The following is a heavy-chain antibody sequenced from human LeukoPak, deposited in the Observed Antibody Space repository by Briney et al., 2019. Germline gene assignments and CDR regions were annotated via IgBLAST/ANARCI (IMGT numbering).Heavy chain of an antibody. CDR1: GFTFSDYS. Sequence: GGSLRLSCAASGFTFSDYSMSWVRQAPGKGLEWVSAISGSGGSTYYADSVKGRFTISRDNSKNTLYLQMNSLRAEDTAVYYCAELGITMIGGVWGKGTTVTISS. CDR3: AELGITMIGGV. J-gene: IGHJ6*04. D-gene: IGHD3-10*02. V-gene: IGHV3-23*01. CDR2: ISGSGGST.